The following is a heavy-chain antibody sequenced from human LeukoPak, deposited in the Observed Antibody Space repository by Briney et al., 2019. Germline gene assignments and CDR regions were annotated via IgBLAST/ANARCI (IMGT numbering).Heavy chain of an antibody. V-gene: IGHV4-61*01. CDR1: GGSLTNPTYY. CDR2: LYASGSA. Sequence: SETLSLTCTVSGGSLTNPTYYQWSWIRQPPGRGLELIGSLYASGSAKFNPSLTSRVAMSLDTSQNQFSLKLSSVTAEDSAVYYCARDAEMATPYYYAMDVWGQGTTVTVSS. J-gene: IGHJ6*02. CDR3: ARDAEMATPYYYAMDV. D-gene: IGHD5-24*01.